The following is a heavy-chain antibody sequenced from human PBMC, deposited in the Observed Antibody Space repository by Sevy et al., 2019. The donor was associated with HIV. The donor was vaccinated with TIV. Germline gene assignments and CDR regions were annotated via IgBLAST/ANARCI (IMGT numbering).Heavy chain of an antibody. CDR2: IYYSGST. V-gene: IGHV4-39*01. CDR3: ARRDVKYYYDSSGYYARANDAFDI. Sequence: SETLSLTCTVSGGSISSSSYYWGWIRQPPGKGLEWIGSIYYSGSTYYNPSLKSRVTISVDTSKNQFSLKLSSETAADTAVYYCARRDVKYYYDSSGYYARANDAFDIWGQGTMVTVSS. CDR1: GGSISSSSYY. D-gene: IGHD3-22*01. J-gene: IGHJ3*02.